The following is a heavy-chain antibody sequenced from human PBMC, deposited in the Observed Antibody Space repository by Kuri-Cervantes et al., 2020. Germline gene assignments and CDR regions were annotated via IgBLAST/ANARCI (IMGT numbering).Heavy chain of an antibody. V-gene: IGHV1-58*01. D-gene: IGHD3-22*01. J-gene: IGHJ3*02. CDR2: IVVGSGNT. CDR1: GFTFTSSA. Sequence: SVKVSCKASGFTFTSSAVQWVRQARGQRLEWIGWIVVGSGNTNYAQKFQERVTMTRDMSTSTAYMELSSLRSEDTAVYYCAAEIYDSSGYYYVGAFDIWGQGTMVTVSS. CDR3: AAEIYDSSGYYYVGAFDI.